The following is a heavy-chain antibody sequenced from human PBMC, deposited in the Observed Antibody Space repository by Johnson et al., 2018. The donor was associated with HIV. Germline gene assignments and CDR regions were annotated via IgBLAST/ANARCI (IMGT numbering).Heavy chain of an antibody. J-gene: IGHJ3*02. V-gene: IGHV3-66*01. CDR3: ARDNIVLMVGGAFDI. D-gene: IGHD2-8*01. CDR2: IYSGGST. CDR1: GFTVSSNY. Sequence: VQLVESGGGVVQPGRSLRLSCAASGFTVSSNYMSWVRQAPGKGLEWVSVIYSGGSTYYADSVKGRFTISRDNSKNTLYLQMNSLRAEDTAVYYCARDNIVLMVGGAFDIWGQGTMVTVSS.